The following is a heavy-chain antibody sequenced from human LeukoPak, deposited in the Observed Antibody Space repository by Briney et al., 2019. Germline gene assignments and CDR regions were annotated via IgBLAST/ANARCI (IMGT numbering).Heavy chain of an antibody. J-gene: IGHJ4*02. D-gene: IGHD6-19*01. Sequence: GGSLRPSCAASGFTFDDYAMHWVRQAPGKGLEWVSLISWDGGSTYYADSVKGRFTISRDNSKNSLYLQMNSLRAEDTALYYCAKSTSGWFALADYWGQGTLVTVSS. V-gene: IGHV3-43D*03. CDR1: GFTFDDYA. CDR3: AKSTSGWFALADY. CDR2: ISWDGGST.